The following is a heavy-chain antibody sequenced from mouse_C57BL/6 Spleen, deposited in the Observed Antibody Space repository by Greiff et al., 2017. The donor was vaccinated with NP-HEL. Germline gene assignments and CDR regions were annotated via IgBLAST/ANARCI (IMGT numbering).Heavy chain of an antibody. CDR3: ARDGDGYAMDY. CDR1: GFTFSDYG. V-gene: IGHV5-17*01. D-gene: IGHD3-3*01. Sequence: EVQGVESGGGLVKPGGSLKLSCAASGFTFSDYGMHWVRQAPEKGLEWVACISSGSSTIYYADTVKGRFTISRDNAKNTLFLQMTSLRSEDTAMYYCARDGDGYAMDYWGQGTSVTVSS. CDR2: ISSGSSTI. J-gene: IGHJ4*01.